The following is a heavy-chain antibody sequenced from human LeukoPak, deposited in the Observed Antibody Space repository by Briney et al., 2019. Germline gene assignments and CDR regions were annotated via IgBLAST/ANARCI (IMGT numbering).Heavy chain of an antibody. CDR1: GGSISSIYYY. V-gene: IGHV4-39*07. D-gene: IGHD5-24*01. Sequence: PSQTLSLTCTVSGGSISSIYYYWGWIRQPPGGGLEWIGDIYYRGTSDYNQSLKSRVAISIDTSKNQFSLKLNSLTAADTAVYYCASGRRNGYLYWDYWGQGTLVTVSS. CDR3: ASGRRNGYLYWDY. J-gene: IGHJ4*02. CDR2: IYYRGTS.